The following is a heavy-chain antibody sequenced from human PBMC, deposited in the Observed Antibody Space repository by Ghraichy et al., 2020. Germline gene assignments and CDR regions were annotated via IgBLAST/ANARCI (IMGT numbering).Heavy chain of an antibody. CDR1: GGSISTYY. V-gene: IGHV4-59*01. J-gene: IGHJ6*02. CDR2: IYYSGST. Sequence: SLTCTISGGSISTYYWSWIRQPPGKGLEWIGNIYYSGSTNYSPSLKSRVTISVDTSKNQFSLKLSSVTAADTAVYYCARRGRVLSYFAMDVWGQGTTVTVSS. CDR3: ARRGRVLSYFAMDV. D-gene: IGHD3-10*01.